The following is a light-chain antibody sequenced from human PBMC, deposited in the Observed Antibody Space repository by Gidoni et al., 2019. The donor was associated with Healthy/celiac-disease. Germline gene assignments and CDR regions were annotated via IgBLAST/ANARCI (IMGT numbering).Light chain of an antibody. V-gene: IGKV3-20*01. J-gene: IGKJ1*01. CDR1: QSVSSSY. CDR3: QQYGSSPRT. Sequence: IVLTQSPGTLSLSPGERATLSCRASQSVSSSYLACYQQKPGQAPWLLIYGASSRATGLPGRFSGSGCETDFTLTISRLEPEDFAVYYCQQYGSSPRTFGQGTKVEIK. CDR2: GAS.